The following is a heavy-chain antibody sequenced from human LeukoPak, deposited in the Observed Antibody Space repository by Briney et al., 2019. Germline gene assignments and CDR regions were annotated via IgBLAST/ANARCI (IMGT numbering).Heavy chain of an antibody. D-gene: IGHD1-14*01. CDR1: GGSISSSSYY. CDR3: ARLIRAEIWFDP. Sequence: SETLSLTCTVSGGSISSSSYYWGWIRQPPGKGLEWIGSIYYSGSTNYNPSLKSRVTISVDTSKNQFSLKLSSVTAADTAVYYCARLIRAEIWFDPWGQGTLVTVSS. J-gene: IGHJ5*02. CDR2: IYYSGST. V-gene: IGHV4-39*07.